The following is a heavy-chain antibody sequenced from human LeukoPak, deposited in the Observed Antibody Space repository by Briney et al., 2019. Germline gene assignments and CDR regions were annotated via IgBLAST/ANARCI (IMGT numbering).Heavy chain of an antibody. CDR3: AKAGDNSGNYGAFDI. CDR1: GFTFSSYG. D-gene: IGHD3-22*01. J-gene: IGHJ3*02. V-gene: IGHV3-23*01. CDR2: ISGSGGST. Sequence: GGTLRLSCAASGFTFSSYGMSWVRQAPGKGLEWVSAISGSGGSTYYADSVKGRFTISRDNSNNTLYLQMNSLRAEDTAVYYCAKAGDNSGNYGAFDIWGQGTMVTVSS.